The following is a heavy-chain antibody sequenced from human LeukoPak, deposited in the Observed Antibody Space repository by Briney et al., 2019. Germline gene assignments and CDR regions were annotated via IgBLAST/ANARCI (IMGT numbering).Heavy chain of an antibody. CDR2: IYYSGST. D-gene: IGHD1-26*01. J-gene: IGHJ5*02. Sequence: PSETLSLTCTVSGGSISSSSYYWGWIRQPPGKGLEWIGSIYYSGSTYYNPSLKSRVTISVDTSKNQFSLKLSSVTAADTAVYYCARVGNWFDPWGQGTLVTVSS. CDR1: GGSISSSSYY. V-gene: IGHV4-39*07. CDR3: ARVGNWFDP.